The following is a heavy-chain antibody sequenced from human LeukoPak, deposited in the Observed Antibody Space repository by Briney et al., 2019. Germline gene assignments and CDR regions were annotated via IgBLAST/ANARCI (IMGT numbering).Heavy chain of an antibody. Sequence: PSETLSLTCTVSGGSISSGDDYWSWIRQPPGKGLEWIGYIYYSGSTYYNPSLKSRVTISVDTSKNQFSLKLGSVTAADTAVYYCARGGQDIVVVPAAMGFDPWGQGTLVTVSS. CDR3: ARGGQDIVVVPAAMGFDP. CDR2: IYYSGST. CDR1: GGSISSGDDY. V-gene: IGHV4-30-4*01. J-gene: IGHJ5*02. D-gene: IGHD2-2*01.